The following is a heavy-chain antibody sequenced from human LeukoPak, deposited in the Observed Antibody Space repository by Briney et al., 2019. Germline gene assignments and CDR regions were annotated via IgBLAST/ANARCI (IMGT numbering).Heavy chain of an antibody. CDR3: AKALTSTWYTFAS. Sequence: PGGSLRLSCAASGFTFNIYGMHWVRQAPGKGPEWVAFIRYDETNNYYADSVKGRFTISRDNSKNTLDLQMNSLRAEDTAVYYCAKALTSTWYTFASWGQGTRVSVSS. CDR1: GFTFNIYG. CDR2: IRYDETNN. J-gene: IGHJ5*02. V-gene: IGHV3-30*02. D-gene: IGHD6-13*01.